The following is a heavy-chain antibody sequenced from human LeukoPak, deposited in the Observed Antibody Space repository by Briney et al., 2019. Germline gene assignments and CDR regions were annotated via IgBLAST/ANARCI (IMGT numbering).Heavy chain of an antibody. CDR1: GGTFSSYA. V-gene: IGHV1-69*05. CDR2: IIPIFGTA. CDR3: ARSGAYGDSTGAIDY. D-gene: IGHD4-17*01. J-gene: IGHJ4*02. Sequence: SVKVSCKASGGTFSSYAISWVRRAPGQGLEWMGRIIPIFGTANYAQKFQGRVTITTDESTSTAYMELSSLRSEDTAVYYCARSGAYGDSTGAIDYWGQGTLVTVSS.